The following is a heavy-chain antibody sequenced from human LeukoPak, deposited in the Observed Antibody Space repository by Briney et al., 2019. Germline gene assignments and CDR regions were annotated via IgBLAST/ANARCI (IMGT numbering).Heavy chain of an antibody. CDR2: IFLSGST. CDR3: ARTEYYFDH. CDR1: GSSISSYY. J-gene: IGHJ4*02. Sequence: SETLSLTCTVSGSSISSYYWSWIRQPPGKGLEWIGYIFLSGSTKYNPSLQSRVTISIDTSKSQFSLRPNSVTAADTAVYYCARTEYYFDHWGRGTLVTVSS. V-gene: IGHV4-59*01. D-gene: IGHD3-10*01.